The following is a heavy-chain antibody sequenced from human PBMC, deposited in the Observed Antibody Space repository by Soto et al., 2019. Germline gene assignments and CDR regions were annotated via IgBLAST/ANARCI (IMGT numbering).Heavy chain of an antibody. CDR2: ITSGSDYI. CDR3: TREHVVTIFRRGQRGSFDN. J-gene: IGHJ4*02. Sequence: GGSLRLSCAASGFTFSSYTMNWVRQAPGKGLEWVAFITSGSDYIYYADSVKGRFTISRDDANNSLFLQMSSLRAEDTAVYYCTREHVVTIFRRGQRGSFDNWSQGTLVTVSS. V-gene: IGHV3-21*01. CDR1: GFTFSSYT. D-gene: IGHD3-9*01.